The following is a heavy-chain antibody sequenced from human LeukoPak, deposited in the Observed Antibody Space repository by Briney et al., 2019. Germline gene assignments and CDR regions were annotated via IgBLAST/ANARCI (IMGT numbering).Heavy chain of an antibody. J-gene: IGHJ3*02. V-gene: IGHV3-21*01. D-gene: IGHD3-9*01. CDR2: ISGTSSYI. CDR3: ARDISDAFDI. CDR1: GFIFSSYS. Sequence: KPGGSLRLSCAASGFIFSSYSMNWVRQAPGKGLEWVSSISGTSSYISYADSVRGRFTISRDNAKNTLYLQMNSLRAEDTAVYYCARDISDAFDIWGQGTMVTVSS.